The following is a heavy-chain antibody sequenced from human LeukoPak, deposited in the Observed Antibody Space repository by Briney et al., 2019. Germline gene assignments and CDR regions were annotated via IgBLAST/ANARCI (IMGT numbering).Heavy chain of an antibody. CDR2: IYTSGST. V-gene: IGHV4-61*02. CDR1: GGSISSGSYY. J-gene: IGHJ4*02. Sequence: SETLSLTCTVSGGSISSGSYYWSWIRQPAGKGLEWIGRIYTSGSTNYNPSLKSRVTISVDTSKNQFSLKLSSVTAADTAVYYCARRGVGYSYGYAVDYWGQGTLVTVSS. CDR3: ARRGVGYSYGYAVDY. D-gene: IGHD5-18*01.